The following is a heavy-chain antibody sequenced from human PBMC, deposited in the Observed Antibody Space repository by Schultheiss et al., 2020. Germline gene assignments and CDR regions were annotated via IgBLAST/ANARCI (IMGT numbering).Heavy chain of an antibody. V-gene: IGHV2-26*01. CDR1: GFSLSNARMG. Sequence: SGPTLVKPTETLTLTCTVSGFSLSNARMGVSWIRQPPGKALEWLSHIFSNDEKSYSTSLKSRLTISKDTSKSQVVLTMTNIDPVDTATYYCARGVRYPLYYYVYMDDWGKGTTVTVSS. J-gene: IGHJ6*03. D-gene: IGHD3-9*01. CDR2: IFSNDEK. CDR3: ARGVRYPLYYYVYMDD.